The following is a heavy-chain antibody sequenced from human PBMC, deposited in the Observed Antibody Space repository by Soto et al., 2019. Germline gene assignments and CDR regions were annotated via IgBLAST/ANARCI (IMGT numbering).Heavy chain of an antibody. V-gene: IGHV3-48*03. J-gene: IGHJ4*02. D-gene: IGHD2-21*01. CDR3: ARRTLWYYFDY. CDR2: VSTSGSLK. Sequence: GGSLRLSCAASGFSLSIYEMNWVRQAPGKGLEWLAYVSTSGSLKNYADSVKGRFTISRDNTKNAVYLQMNSLRAEDTAVYYCARRTLWYYFDYWGQGTLVTVSS. CDR1: GFSLSIYE.